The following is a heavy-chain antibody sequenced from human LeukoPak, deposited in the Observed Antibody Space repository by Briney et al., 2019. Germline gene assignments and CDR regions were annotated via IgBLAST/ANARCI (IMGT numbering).Heavy chain of an antibody. CDR1: GGSISSYY. Sequence: SETLSLTCTVSGGSISSYYWSWIRQPPGKGLEWIGYIYYSGSTNYNPSLKSRVTISVDTSKNQFSLKLSSVTAADTAVYYCAQWLADAFDIWGQGTVVTVSS. V-gene: IGHV4-59*01. CDR2: IYYSGST. D-gene: IGHD6-19*01. CDR3: AQWLADAFDI. J-gene: IGHJ3*02.